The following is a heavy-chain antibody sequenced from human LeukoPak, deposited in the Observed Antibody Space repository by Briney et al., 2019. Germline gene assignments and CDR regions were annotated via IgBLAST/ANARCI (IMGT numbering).Heavy chain of an antibody. CDR1: VYTFCDTT. J-gene: IGHJ4*02. D-gene: IGHD3-10*01. Sequence: GGSLRLSSVHPVYTFCDTTISCSSEAPGKGLEWISYISNSGSNIYYADSVKGRFTMSRDNAKNSLYLQRNSLGDKDTAVYYCARVRGSYANDYWGQGTLVTVSS. CDR3: ARVRGSYANDY. V-gene: IGHV3-11*04. CDR2: ISNSGSNI.